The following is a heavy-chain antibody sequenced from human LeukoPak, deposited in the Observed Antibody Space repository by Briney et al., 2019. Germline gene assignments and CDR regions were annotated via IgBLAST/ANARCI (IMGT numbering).Heavy chain of an antibody. Sequence: GGSLRLSCAASGFPFRDFYMSWVRPAAGKGLEWLSYISSSDTYTYYADFVRGRLSIFRHHANTSLLLPMNSLRAEDTAVYYCARSRGFHSMDSFPVWGEGTMVIVSS. V-gene: IGHV3-11*03. CDR2: ISSSDTYT. CDR1: GFPFRDFY. D-gene: IGHD3-10*01. CDR3: ARSRGFHSMDSFPV. J-gene: IGHJ3*01.